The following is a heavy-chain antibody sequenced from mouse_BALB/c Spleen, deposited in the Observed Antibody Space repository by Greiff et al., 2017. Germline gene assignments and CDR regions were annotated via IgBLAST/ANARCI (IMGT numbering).Heavy chain of an antibody. CDR3: ARGDPHFDY. V-gene: IGHV5-12-2*01. J-gene: IGHJ2*01. CDR2: ISNGGGST. CDR1: GFTFSSYT. Sequence: EVKLMESGGGLVQPGGSLKLSCAASGFTFSSYTMSWVRQTPEKRLEWVAYISNGGGSTYYPDTVKGRFTISRDNAKNTLFLQMTSLRSEDTAMYYCARGDPHFDYWGQGTTLTVSS.